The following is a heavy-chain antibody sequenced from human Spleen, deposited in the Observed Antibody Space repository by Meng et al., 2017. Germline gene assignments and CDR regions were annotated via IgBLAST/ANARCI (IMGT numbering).Heavy chain of an antibody. CDR2: IDPKSGDT. J-gene: IGHJ4*02. V-gene: IGHV1-2*06. Sequence: ASVKVSCKPSGYNFPDYWLHWVRRAPGQGLEWMGRIDPKSGDTHYAQRFQGRVTMTGDTSISTAYMELSGLRSDDTAMYYCARDEDISAAGKLFGYYWGQGAL. D-gene: IGHD6-13*01. CDR3: ARDEDISAAGKLFGYY. CDR1: GYNFPDYW.